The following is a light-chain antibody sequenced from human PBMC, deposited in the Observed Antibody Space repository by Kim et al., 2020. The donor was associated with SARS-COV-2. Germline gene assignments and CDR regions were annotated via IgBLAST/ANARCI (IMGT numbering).Light chain of an antibody. V-gene: IGLV1-47*02. CDR2: TNN. Sequence: GQRVTISCSGGTSNIGSNTVYWYQQLPGTAPKLLINTNNQRPSGVPDRFSGTRSGTSASLAISGLRSEDEADYYCAAWDDSLSDYVFGAGTKVTVL. CDR3: AAWDDSLSDYV. J-gene: IGLJ1*01. CDR1: TSNIGSNT.